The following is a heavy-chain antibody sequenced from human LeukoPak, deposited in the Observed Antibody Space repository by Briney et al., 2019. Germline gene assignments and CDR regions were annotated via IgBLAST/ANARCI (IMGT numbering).Heavy chain of an antibody. D-gene: IGHD6-19*01. CDR3: ARDWGRRYSSGWYGDFDY. J-gene: IGHJ4*02. Sequence: GGSLRLSCAASGFTFSNYAMHWVRQAPGKGLEWVAVISYDGSEKYYADSVKGRFTISRDNSKNTLYLQMNSLRPEDTAVYYCARDWGRRYSSGWYGDFDYWGQGTLVTVSS. CDR1: GFTFSNYA. CDR2: ISYDGSEK. V-gene: IGHV3-30-3*01.